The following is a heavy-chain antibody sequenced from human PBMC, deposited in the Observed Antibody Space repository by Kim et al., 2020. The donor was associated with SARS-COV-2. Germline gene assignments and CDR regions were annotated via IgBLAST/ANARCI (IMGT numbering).Heavy chain of an antibody. CDR3: ASCVRQDPTNMIVGEDYYYYGMDV. CDR2: ISAYNGNT. CDR1: GYTFTSYG. V-gene: IGHV1-18*01. D-gene: IGHD3-22*01. Sequence: ASVKVSCKASGYTFTSYGISWVRQAPGQGLEWMGWISAYNGNTNYAQKLQGRVTMTTDTSTSTAYMELRSLRSDDTAGYYCASCVRQDPTNMIVGEDYYYYGMDVWGQGTTVTVSS. J-gene: IGHJ6*02.